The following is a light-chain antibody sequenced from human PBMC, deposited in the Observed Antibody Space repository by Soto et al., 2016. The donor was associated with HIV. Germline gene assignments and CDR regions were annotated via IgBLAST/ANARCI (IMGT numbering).Light chain of an antibody. CDR2: DDR. CDR3: QVWDNSDHYV. V-gene: IGLV3-21*03. J-gene: IGLJ1*01. CDR1: NIGTKS. Sequence: SYELTQTPSVSVAPGKTATITCGGNNIGTKSVHWYQQKSGQAPVLVVYDDRDRPSGIPARFSGSNSGNTATLIISRVEAGDEADYYCQVWDNSDHYVFGTGTKVSVL.